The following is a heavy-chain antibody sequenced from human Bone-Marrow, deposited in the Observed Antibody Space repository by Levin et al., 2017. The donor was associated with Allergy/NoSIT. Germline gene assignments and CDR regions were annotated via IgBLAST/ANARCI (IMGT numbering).Heavy chain of an antibody. D-gene: IGHD3-9*01. CDR1: GASIISATHY. J-gene: IGHJ4*02. CDR3: ARVPALRFLDWFLDY. CDR2: VYFSGST. Sequence: PSETLSLTCTVSGASIISATHYWGWVRQPPGKGLEWIGSVYFSGSTYLSPFLKSRVTMSVDTSRSHFSLNLSSVTAADTAVYYCARVPALRFLDWFLDYWGRGVLVTVSS. V-gene: IGHV4-39*02.